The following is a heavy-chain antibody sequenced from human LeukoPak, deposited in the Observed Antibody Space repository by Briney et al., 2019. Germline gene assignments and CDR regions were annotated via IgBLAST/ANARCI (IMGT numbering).Heavy chain of an antibody. CDR3: ARGRWGYDILAGDYEGYFDY. D-gene: IGHD3-9*01. CDR2: IGRTGSTR. J-gene: IGHJ4*02. Sequence: PGGSLRLSCVASGFTLSDYEMNWVRQAPGKGLEWVSYIGRTGSTRYYADTVKGRFTISRDNAKSSLYPEMSSLRAEDTAVYYCARGRWGYDILAGDYEGYFDYWGQGTLVTVSS. CDR1: GFTLSDYE. V-gene: IGHV3-48*03.